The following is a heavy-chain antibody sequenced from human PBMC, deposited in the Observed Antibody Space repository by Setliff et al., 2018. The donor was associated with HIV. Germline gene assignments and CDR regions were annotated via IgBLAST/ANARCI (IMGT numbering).Heavy chain of an antibody. J-gene: IGHJ4*02. CDR3: ALAGRAVYY. D-gene: IGHD6-19*01. Sequence: GESLKISCAASGFTFSSYWMHWVRQAPGKGLVWVSRINSDGRSTSYADSVKGRFTISRDNAKNTLYLQMNSLRAEDTAVYYCALAGRAVYYWGQGTLVTVSS. CDR2: INSDGRST. V-gene: IGHV3-74*01. CDR1: GFTFSSYW.